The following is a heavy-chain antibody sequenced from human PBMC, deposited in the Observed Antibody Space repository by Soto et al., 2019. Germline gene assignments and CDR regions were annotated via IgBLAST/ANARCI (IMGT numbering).Heavy chain of an antibody. J-gene: IGHJ4*02. Sequence: SLRLSCEASGFTFRAYGMYWVRPSPGPGLEWVAVIWYDGTNKYYADSVKGRFTISRDNSKNMLYLQMNSLRAEDTAVYYCARDRNYYGSGSSAIDYWGQGTLVTVSS. D-gene: IGHD3-10*01. CDR2: IWYDGTNK. V-gene: IGHV3-33*08. CDR3: ARDRNYYGSGSSAIDY. CDR1: GFTFRAYG.